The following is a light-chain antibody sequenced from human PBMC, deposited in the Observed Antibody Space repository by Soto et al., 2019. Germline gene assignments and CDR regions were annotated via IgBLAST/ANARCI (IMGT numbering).Light chain of an antibody. Sequence: EIVLTQSPGTLSLSPGERATLSCRASQSVSSSYLAWYQQKPGQAPRLLIYGASSRATGIPDRFSGSGSGTDFTLTISRLEPEDVGVYDCQPYGNSPFNFGGGTKVEIK. V-gene: IGKV3-20*01. J-gene: IGKJ4*01. CDR1: QSVSSSY. CDR2: GAS. CDR3: QPYGNSPFN.